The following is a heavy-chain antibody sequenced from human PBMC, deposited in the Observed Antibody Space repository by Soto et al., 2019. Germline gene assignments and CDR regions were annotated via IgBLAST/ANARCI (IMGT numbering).Heavy chain of an antibody. Sequence: QVQLVQSGAEVKKPGSSVKVSCKASGGTFCSYAISWVRQAPGQGLEWMGGIIPIFGTANYAQKFQGRVTITADESTSTAYRELSSLRSEDTAVYYCASRIGIAAAKGSAISYYYYGMDVWGQGTTVTVSS. V-gene: IGHV1-69*12. CDR2: IIPIFGTA. CDR1: GGTFCSYA. J-gene: IGHJ6*02. D-gene: IGHD6-13*01. CDR3: ASRIGIAAAKGSAISYYYYGMDV.